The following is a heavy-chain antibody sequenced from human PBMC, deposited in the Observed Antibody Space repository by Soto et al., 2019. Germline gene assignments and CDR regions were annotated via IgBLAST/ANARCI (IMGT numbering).Heavy chain of an antibody. CDR2: IKSKSHGGTI. V-gene: IGHV3-15*07. CDR3: TADVASSSAWANDY. D-gene: IGHD6-19*01. J-gene: IGHJ4*02. CDR1: GVAFSNAW. Sequence: GGSLRLYCTASGVAFSNAWMNWVRKAPGKGLEWVGRIKSKSHGGTIDYVAPVKGRFTISRDDLKDTLYLEMNSLKTEDTAVYYCTADVASSSAWANDYWGQGTMVTVSS.